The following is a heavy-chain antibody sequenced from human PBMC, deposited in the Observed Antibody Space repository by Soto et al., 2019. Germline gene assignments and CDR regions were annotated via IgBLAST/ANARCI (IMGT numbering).Heavy chain of an antibody. D-gene: IGHD6-13*01. J-gene: IGHJ4*01. CDR3: AISWRYDPIAAAGDY. CDR1: GYNFTSSY. CDR2: INPSGGST. Sequence: AAVKISCKESGYNFTSSYMHWVRQAPGQGLEWMGIINPSGGSTSYAQKFQGRVTMTRDTSTSTVYMELSSLRSEDTAAYYCAISWRYDPIAAAGDYWC. V-gene: IGHV1-46*01.